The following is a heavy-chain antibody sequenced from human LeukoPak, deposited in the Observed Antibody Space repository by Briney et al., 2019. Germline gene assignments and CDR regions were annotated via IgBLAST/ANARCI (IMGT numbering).Heavy chain of an antibody. CDR3: ARDSRIQLWLRSRVASFDY. V-gene: IGHV1-46*01. CDR2: INPSGGST. J-gene: IGHJ4*02. Sequence: ASVKVSCKASGYTFSSYYMHWVRQAPGQGLEWMGIINPSGGSTSYAQQFQGRVTMTRDTSTSTVYMELSSLRSEDTAVYYCARDSRIQLWLRSRVASFDYWGQGTLVTVSS. D-gene: IGHD5-18*01. CDR1: GYTFSSYY.